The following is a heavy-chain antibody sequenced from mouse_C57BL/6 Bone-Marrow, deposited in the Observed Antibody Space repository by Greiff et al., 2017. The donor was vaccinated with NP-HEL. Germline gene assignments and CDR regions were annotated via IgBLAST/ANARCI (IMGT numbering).Heavy chain of an antibody. D-gene: IGHD2-4*01. Sequence: EVKLVESGPVLVKPGASVKMSCKASGYTFTDYYMNWVKQSHGKSLEWIGVINPYNGGTSYNQKFKGKATLTVDKSSSTAYMELNSLTSEDSAVYYCATIYYDYDGDYWGQGTTLTVSS. V-gene: IGHV1-19*01. CDR2: INPYNGGT. CDR3: ATIYYDYDGDY. CDR1: GYTFTDYY. J-gene: IGHJ2*01.